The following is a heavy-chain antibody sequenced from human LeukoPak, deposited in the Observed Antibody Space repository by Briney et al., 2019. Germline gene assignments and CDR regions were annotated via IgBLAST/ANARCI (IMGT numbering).Heavy chain of an antibody. CDR2: LSAYNGNT. D-gene: IGHD6-19*01. CDR1: GYTFTSYG. Sequence: GASVKVSCKASGYTFTSYGISWVRQAPGQGLEWMGWLSAYNGNTNYAQKLQGRVTMTTDTSTSTAYMELRSLRSDDTAVYYCARAIEIAVAGRYYYYYYMDVWGKGTTVTVSS. V-gene: IGHV1-18*01. J-gene: IGHJ6*03. CDR3: ARAIEIAVAGRYYYYYYMDV.